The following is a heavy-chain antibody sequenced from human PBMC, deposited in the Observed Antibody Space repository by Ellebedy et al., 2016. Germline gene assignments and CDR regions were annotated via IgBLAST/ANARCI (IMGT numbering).Heavy chain of an antibody. D-gene: IGHD3-22*01. J-gene: IGHJ6*02. CDR1: GYTFTSYG. V-gene: IGHV1-18*01. Sequence: ASVKVSXKASGYTFTSYGISWVRQAPGQGLEWMGWISAYNGNTNYAQKLQGRVTMTTDTSTSTAYMELRSLRSDDTAVYYCAKEPRRITMIVVVTGYYGMDVWGQGTTVTVSS. CDR3: AKEPRRITMIVVVTGYYGMDV. CDR2: ISAYNGNT.